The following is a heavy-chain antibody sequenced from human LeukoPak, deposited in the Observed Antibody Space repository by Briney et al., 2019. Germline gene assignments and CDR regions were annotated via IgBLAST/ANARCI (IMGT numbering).Heavy chain of an antibody. CDR2: INHNSGGT. V-gene: IGHV1-2*02. J-gene: IGHJ3*02. Sequence: ASVKVSCKASGDTFTGYYMQWVRQAPGKGLEWMGWINHNSGGTNYAQKFQGRVTMTRDTSISTAYMELSRLRSEDTAVYYCARVKSYYYDTSDKDAFDIWGQGTMVTVSS. CDR1: GDTFTGYY. CDR3: ARVKSYYYDTSDKDAFDI. D-gene: IGHD3-22*01.